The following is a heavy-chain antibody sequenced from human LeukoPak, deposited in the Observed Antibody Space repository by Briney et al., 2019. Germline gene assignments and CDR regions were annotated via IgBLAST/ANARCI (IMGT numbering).Heavy chain of an antibody. Sequence: AAVKVSCKPSGCTFTTYGISWVRQAPGQEVEWMGWVSDYNSNTKYAQKLHGRVTMTTDTSTSTAYMELRSLRSDDTAVYYCARSLTGEIPLYDYRGQGTLVTVSS. V-gene: IGHV1-18*04. D-gene: IGHD3-9*01. CDR2: VSDYNSNT. CDR1: GCTFTTYG. J-gene: IGHJ4*02. CDR3: ARSLTGEIPLYDY.